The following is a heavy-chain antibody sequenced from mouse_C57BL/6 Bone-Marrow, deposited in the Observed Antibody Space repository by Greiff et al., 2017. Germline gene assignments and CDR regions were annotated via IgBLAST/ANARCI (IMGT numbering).Heavy chain of an antibody. CDR2: ISYSGST. Sequence: EVQRVESGPGLAKPSQTLSLTCSVTGYSITSDYWNWIRKFPGNKLEYMGYISYSGSTYYNPSLKSRISITRDTSKNQYYLQLTSVTTEDTATYYWARYDVNPEGYYAMDYWGQGTSVTVSS. J-gene: IGHJ4*01. CDR3: ARYDVNPEGYYAMDY. CDR1: GYSITSDY. V-gene: IGHV3-8*01.